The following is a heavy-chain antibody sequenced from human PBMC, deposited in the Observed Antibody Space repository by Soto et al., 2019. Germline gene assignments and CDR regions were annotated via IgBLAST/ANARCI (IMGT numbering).Heavy chain of an antibody. CDR1: GFTFSSYD. V-gene: IGHV3-13*01. CDR3: ARRWGDRSSGYQGGFDY. Sequence: EVQLVESGGGLVQPGGSLRLSCAASGFTFSSYDMHWVRQATGKGLEWVSAIGTAGDTYYPGSVKGRFTISRENAKNSLYLQMNSLRAEDTAVYYCARRWGDRSSGYQGGFDYWGQGTLVTVSS. J-gene: IGHJ4*02. D-gene: IGHD3-22*01. CDR2: IGTAGDT.